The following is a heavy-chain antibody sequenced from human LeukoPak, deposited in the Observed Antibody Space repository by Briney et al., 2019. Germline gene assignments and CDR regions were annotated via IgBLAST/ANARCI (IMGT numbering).Heavy chain of an antibody. CDR3: ARQRAADGVVWFDP. CDR1: GGTFSSYA. D-gene: IGHD2-15*01. Sequence: GASVKVSCKASGGTFSSYAISWVRQAPGQGLEWMGRIIPILGIANYAQKFQGRVTMTRDTSTSTVYMELSSLRSEDTAVYYCARQRAADGVVWFDPWGQGTLVTVSS. V-gene: IGHV1-69*04. CDR2: IIPILGIA. J-gene: IGHJ5*02.